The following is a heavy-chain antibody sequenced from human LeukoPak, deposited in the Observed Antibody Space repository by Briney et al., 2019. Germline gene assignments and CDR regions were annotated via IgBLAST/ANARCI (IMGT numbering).Heavy chain of an antibody. CDR2: IYHSGST. V-gene: IGHV4-30-2*01. CDR3: ARDLGLVEYYYDSSGYNTAFDI. CDR1: GGSISSGGYS. J-gene: IGHJ3*02. D-gene: IGHD3-22*01. Sequence: SETLSLTCAVSGGSISSGGYSWSWIRQPPGKGLEWIGYIYHSGSTYYNPSLKSRVTISVDTSKDQFSLKLSSVTAADTAVYYCARDLGLVEYYYDSSGYNTAFDIWGQGTMVTVSS.